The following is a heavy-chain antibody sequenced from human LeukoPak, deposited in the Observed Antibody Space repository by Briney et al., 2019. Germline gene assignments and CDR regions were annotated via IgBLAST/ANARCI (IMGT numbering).Heavy chain of an antibody. CDR2: VLLSGRT. J-gene: IGHJ5*02. CDR1: GQSVSGSRSY. D-gene: IGHD1-14*01. Sequence: SETLSLTCAVYGQSVSGSRSYWAWIRQPPGKGLEWIGNVLLSGRTTYNPALESRVSISMDSSKNQFSLTLTSVTAADTAVFYCAKEPDGIRFDPWGQGTLVTVSS. CDR3: AKEPDGIRFDP. V-gene: IGHV4-34*12.